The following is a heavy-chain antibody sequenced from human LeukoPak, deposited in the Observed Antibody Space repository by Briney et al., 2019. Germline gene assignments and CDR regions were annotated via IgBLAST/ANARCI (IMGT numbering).Heavy chain of an antibody. D-gene: IGHD1-20*01. CDR3: ARLIPGTTGLRKNYFDY. CDR2: ISASGNT. J-gene: IGHJ4*02. CDR1: GDSISSSY. V-gene: IGHV4-4*09. Sequence: SETLSLTCTGSGDSISSSYWNWIRQTPGKGLEWIGYISASGNTNYNPSLKSRIIISVDMSKNQFSLKLSSVTAADTAVYYCARLIPGTTGLRKNYFDYWGQGTLVTVSS.